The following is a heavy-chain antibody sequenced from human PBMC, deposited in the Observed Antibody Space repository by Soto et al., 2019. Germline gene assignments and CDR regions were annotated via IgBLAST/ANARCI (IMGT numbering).Heavy chain of an antibody. Sequence: PSETLSLTCSVYGGSFSGYYWSWIRQPPCKGPKWIGEINHSGSTNYNPSLKSRVTISVDTSKNQFSLKLSSVTAADTAVYYCARGRAYYDFWSGSLFLIWGQGTLVTVSS. CDR2: INHSGST. D-gene: IGHD3-3*01. CDR1: GGSFSGYY. J-gene: IGHJ4*02. CDR3: ARGRAYYDFWSGSLFLI. V-gene: IGHV4-34*01.